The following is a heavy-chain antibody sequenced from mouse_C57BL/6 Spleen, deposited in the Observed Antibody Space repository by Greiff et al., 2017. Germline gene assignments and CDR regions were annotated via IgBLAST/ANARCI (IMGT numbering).Heavy chain of an antibody. CDR3: ARGNLVDY. V-gene: IGHV1-69*01. CDR1: GYTFTSYW. Sequence: QVQLKQPGAELVMPGASVKLSCKASGYTFTSYWMHWVKQRPGQGLEWIGEIDPSDSYTNYNQKFKGKSTLTVDKSSSTAYMQLSSLTSEDSAVYYCARGNLVDYWGQGTSVTVSS. CDR2: IDPSDSYT. J-gene: IGHJ4*01. D-gene: IGHD4-1*02.